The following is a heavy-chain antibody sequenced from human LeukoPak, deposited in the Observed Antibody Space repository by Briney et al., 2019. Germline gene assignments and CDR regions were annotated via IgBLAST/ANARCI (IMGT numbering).Heavy chain of an antibody. D-gene: IGHD3-22*01. J-gene: IGHJ3*02. CDR2: IYYSGST. Sequence: PSQTLSLTCTVSGGSISSGGYYRSWIRQPAGKGLEWIGYIYYSGSTNYNPSLKSRVTISADTSKNLFSLKLTSVTVPDTAVYFCARFTVIDIPHTGAFDIWGQGTLVTVSS. V-gene: IGHV4-61*10. CDR1: GGSISSGGYY. CDR3: ARFTVIDIPHTGAFDI.